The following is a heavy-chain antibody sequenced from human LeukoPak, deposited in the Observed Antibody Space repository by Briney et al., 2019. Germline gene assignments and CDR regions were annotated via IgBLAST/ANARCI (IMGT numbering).Heavy chain of an antibody. J-gene: IGHJ6*02. D-gene: IGHD1-20*01. Sequence: GGSLRLSCAASGFAISDYSMNWVRQVPGKGLEWVSLMYSFGNTYYADSVKGRFTISRDNSKNTLYLQMNSLRAEDTALYYCARGKPVTGTPDYYSYGMDVWGQGTMVTVSS. CDR2: MYSFGNT. CDR1: GFAISDYS. CDR3: ARGKPVTGTPDYYSYGMDV. V-gene: IGHV3-53*01.